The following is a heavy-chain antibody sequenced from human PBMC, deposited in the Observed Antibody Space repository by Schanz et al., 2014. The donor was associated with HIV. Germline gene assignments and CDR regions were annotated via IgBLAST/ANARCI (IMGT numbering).Heavy chain of an antibody. D-gene: IGHD3-10*01. CDR1: GYTFTSYY. V-gene: IGHV1-46*01. J-gene: IGHJ5*02. CDR3: AANNYYGSGSHSA. Sequence: QVQLVQSGAEVKKPGASVKVSCKASGYTFTSYYMHWVRRAPGQGLEWMGIINPSGGGTRYAQKFQGRLTMTRDTSTSTAYMELSSLRSEDTAMYYCAANNYYGSGSHSAWGQGTLVTVST. CDR2: INPSGGGT.